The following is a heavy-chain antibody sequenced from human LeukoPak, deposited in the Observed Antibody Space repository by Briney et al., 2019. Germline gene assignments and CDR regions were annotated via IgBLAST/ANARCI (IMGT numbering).Heavy chain of an antibody. D-gene: IGHD6-13*01. Sequence: PGTSLRLSCATSGFTFSMSAMHWVSLDPGKGLDWVAVISFDGGNKFYADSVKGRFSISRDNTKNTLYLQMNSLGLDDTAVYFCARGRAGIAAAGFDYWGQGTLVTVSS. CDR3: ARGRAGIAAAGFDY. CDR1: GFTFSMSA. J-gene: IGHJ4*02. CDR2: ISFDGGNK. V-gene: IGHV3-30-3*01.